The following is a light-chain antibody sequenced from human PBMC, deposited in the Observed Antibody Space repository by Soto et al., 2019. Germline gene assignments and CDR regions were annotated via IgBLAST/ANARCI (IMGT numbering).Light chain of an antibody. J-gene: IGKJ2*03. CDR3: HQYRSIPYS. CDR1: ECVFYSSSNKNY. CDR2: WAS. V-gene: IGKV4-1*01. Sequence: IVMTQSPDSLAVSLGERATINCKSSECVFYSSSNKNYLAWFQQHPGQPPKLLISWASSRESGVPDRFSGSGSETDFTLTISRLQAEDVAMYFCHQYRSIPYSFGQRTKLDIK.